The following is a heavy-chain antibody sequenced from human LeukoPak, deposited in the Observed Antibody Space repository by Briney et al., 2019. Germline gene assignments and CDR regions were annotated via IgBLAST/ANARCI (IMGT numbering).Heavy chain of an antibody. CDR3: ARGPYFDYAYGHYTNYYMEV. CDR1: GESSNRYF. D-gene: IGHD3-3*01. J-gene: IGHJ6*03. CDR2: INHSLKT. Sequence: PSETLSLTCAVSGESSNRYFWSWIRQSPGKGLEWIAEINHSLKTNYNPSLKSRVTISVDTSKKEFSLKLRSVTAADTAVYFCARGPYFDYAYGHYTNYYMEVWGKGTTVTVSS. V-gene: IGHV4-34*01.